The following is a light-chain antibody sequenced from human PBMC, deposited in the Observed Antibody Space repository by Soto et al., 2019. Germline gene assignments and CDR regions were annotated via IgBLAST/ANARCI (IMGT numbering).Light chain of an antibody. CDR1: SSDVGVYDY. Sequence: QSALTQPRSVSGSPGQSVTISCTGTSSDVGVYDYVSWYQQHPGKAPKLMIYDVTKRPSGVPDRFSGSKSGNTASLTISGLQAEYEADYHCCSYAGSYFWVFGGGTKLTVL. CDR2: DVT. J-gene: IGLJ3*02. V-gene: IGLV2-11*01. CDR3: CSYAGSYFWV.